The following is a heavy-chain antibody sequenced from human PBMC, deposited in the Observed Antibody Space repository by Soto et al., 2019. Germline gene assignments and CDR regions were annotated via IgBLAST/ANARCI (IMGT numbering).Heavy chain of an antibody. CDR2: IYHTGRS. CDR1: GYSISNGYS. Sequence: SETLSLTCAVSGYSISNGYSWGWIRQPPGKGLEWIATIYHTGRSYYNPSLKSRFTISVNASNNQFSLKLTSVTAADTAVYYCARTGFGTGWCFDYWGQGALVTVSS. J-gene: IGHJ4*02. D-gene: IGHD6-19*01. CDR3: ARTGFGTGWCFDY. V-gene: IGHV4-38-2*01.